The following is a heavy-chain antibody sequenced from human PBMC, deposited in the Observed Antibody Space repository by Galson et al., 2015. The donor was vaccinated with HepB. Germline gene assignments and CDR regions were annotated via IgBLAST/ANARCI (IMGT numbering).Heavy chain of an antibody. CDR3: ARDGGSGLDY. J-gene: IGHJ4*02. CDR1: GFTLSAYG. Sequence: SLRLSCAASGFTLSAYGMHWVRQVPGKGLEWVAVIWYDGSKEYYADPVKGRFTISKDNSKNTLYLLLNSLRDEDTAVYYCARDGGSGLDYWGQGTQVTVSS. D-gene: IGHD2-15*01. V-gene: IGHV3-33*01. CDR2: IWYDGSKE.